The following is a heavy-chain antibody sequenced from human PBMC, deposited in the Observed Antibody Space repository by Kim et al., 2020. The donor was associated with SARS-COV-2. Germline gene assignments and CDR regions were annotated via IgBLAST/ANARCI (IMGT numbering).Heavy chain of an antibody. CDR1: GFTFSSYS. D-gene: IGHD4-17*01. CDR2: ISSSSSYI. Sequence: GGSLRLSCAASGFTFSSYSMNWVRQAPGKGLEWVSSISSSSSYIYYADSVKGRFTISRDNAKNSLYLQMNSLRAEDTAVYYCARERGVYGDYDYWGQGTLVTVSS. V-gene: IGHV3-21*01. CDR3: ARERGVYGDYDY. J-gene: IGHJ4*02.